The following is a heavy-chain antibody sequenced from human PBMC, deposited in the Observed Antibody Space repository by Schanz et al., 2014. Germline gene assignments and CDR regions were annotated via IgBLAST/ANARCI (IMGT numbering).Heavy chain of an antibody. V-gene: IGHV3-7*01. CDR2: IKPDGSEK. Sequence: EVQLVESGGGLVQPGGPWDFTGAAPGLPFVILFWGGVRQAPGKGLEWVAKIKPDGSEKLYVDSVRGRFAVSRDNVKNSLYLEMNSLRAEDTAQYHCVKEEWWRFDPWGQGTLVTVSS. D-gene: IGHD2-15*01. CDR1: GLPFVILF. CDR3: VKEEWWRFDP. J-gene: IGHJ5*02.